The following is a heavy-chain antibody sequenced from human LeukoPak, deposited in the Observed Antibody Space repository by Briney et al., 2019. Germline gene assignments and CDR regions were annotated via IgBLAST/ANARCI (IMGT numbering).Heavy chain of an antibody. V-gene: IGHV3-23*01. J-gene: IGHJ4*02. CDR2: ISGSGGST. CDR1: GFTFSSYG. CDR3: AKGSRYYGSGSYID. D-gene: IGHD3-10*01. Sequence: GGSLRLSCAASGFTFSSYGMSWVRQAPGKGLEWVSAISGSGGSTYYADSVKGRFTISRDNSKNTLYLQMNSLRAEDTAVYYCAKGSRYYGSGSYIDWGQGTLVTVSS.